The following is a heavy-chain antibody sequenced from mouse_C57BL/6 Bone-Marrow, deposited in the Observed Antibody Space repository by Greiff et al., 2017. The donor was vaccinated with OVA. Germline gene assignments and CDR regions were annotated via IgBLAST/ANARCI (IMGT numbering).Heavy chain of an antibody. V-gene: IGHV1-54*01. Sequence: VQRVESGAELVRPGTSVKVSCKASGYAFTNYLIAWVKQRPGQGLEWIGVINPGSGGTNYNEKFKGKATLTADKSSSTAYMQLSSLTSEDSAVYFCARRPDWYFDVWGTGTTVTVSS. CDR3: ARRPDWYFDV. J-gene: IGHJ1*03. CDR1: GYAFTNYL. CDR2: INPGSGGT.